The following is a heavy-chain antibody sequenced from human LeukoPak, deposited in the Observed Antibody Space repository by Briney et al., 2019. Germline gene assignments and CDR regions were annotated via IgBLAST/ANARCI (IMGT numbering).Heavy chain of an antibody. CDR2: INPDSGGT. Sequence: ASVKVSCKASGYTFTGYYMHWVRQAPGQGLEWMGWINPDSGGTNYAQKFQGRVTMTRDTSISTAYMDLSRLRSDDTAVYYCARDSSYDSGTYWGDFDYWGQGTLVTVSS. CDR1: GYTFTGYY. CDR3: ARDSSYDSGTYWGDFDY. D-gene: IGHD3-10*01. J-gene: IGHJ4*02. V-gene: IGHV1-2*02.